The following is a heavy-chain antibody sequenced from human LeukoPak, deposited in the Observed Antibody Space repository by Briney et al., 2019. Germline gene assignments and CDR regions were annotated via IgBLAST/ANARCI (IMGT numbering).Heavy chain of an antibody. CDR3: ARAISRYCSSTSCSKGGHFDY. CDR2: INHSGST. V-gene: IGHV4-34*01. CDR1: GGSFSGYY. D-gene: IGHD2-2*01. Sequence: PSETLSLTCAVYGGSFSGYYWSWIRQPPGKGLEWIGEINHSGSTNCNPSLKSRVTISVDTSKNQFSLKLSSVTAADTAVYYCARAISRYCSSTSCSKGGHFDYWGQGTLVTVSS. J-gene: IGHJ4*02.